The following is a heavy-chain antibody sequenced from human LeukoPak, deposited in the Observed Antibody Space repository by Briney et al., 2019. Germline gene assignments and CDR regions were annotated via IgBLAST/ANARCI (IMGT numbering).Heavy chain of an antibody. CDR1: GYIFKNYN. J-gene: IGHJ4*02. CDR3: ARFPSYSSTWDETFDY. Sequence: ASVKVSCKASGYIFKNYNMHWVRQAPGQGLEWMGIINPSGGSASYTGIPSDESTIYAQKFQGRLTLTGDASTSTAYMELSSLRSEDTAVYYCARFPSYSSTWDETFDYWGQGTLVTVSS. D-gene: IGHD6-13*01. V-gene: IGHV1-46*02. CDR2: INPSGGSASYTGIPSDEST.